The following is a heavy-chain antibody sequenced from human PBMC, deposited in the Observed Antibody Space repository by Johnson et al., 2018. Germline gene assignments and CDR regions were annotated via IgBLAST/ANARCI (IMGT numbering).Heavy chain of an antibody. CDR2: IYSDDNT. D-gene: IGHD3-10*01. V-gene: IGHV3-66*02. CDR3: ARDGPGPYYNGEHYMDV. CDR1: GFIVKSKY. J-gene: IGHJ6*03. Sequence: VQLVQSGGGLVQPGGSLRLSCAASGFIVKSKYMSWVRQAPGKGLEWVAVIYSDDNTYYPDSVKGRFTISRDNSQNTLYLQMNSLRVEDTAVYYWARDGPGPYYNGEHYMDVWGKGTTVTVSS.